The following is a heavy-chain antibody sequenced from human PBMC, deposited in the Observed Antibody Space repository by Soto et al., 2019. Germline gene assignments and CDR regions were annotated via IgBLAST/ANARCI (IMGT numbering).Heavy chain of an antibody. CDR2: IIPIFGTA. CDR1: GGTFSSYA. J-gene: IGHJ4*02. V-gene: IGHV1-69*12. CDR3: AAPYGSGSYYNGFDY. Sequence: QVQLVQSGAEVKKPGSSVKVSCKASGGTFSSYAISWVRQAPGQGLEWMGGIIPIFGTANYAQKFQGRVMSTADESTSTAYMELGSLRSEDTAVYYCAAPYGSGSYYNGFDYWCQGTLVTVSS. D-gene: IGHD3-10*01.